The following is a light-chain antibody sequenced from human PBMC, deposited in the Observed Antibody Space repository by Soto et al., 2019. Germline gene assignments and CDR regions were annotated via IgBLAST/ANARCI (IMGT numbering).Light chain of an antibody. V-gene: IGKV4-1*01. CDR3: QQYYSTLPW. J-gene: IGKJ4*01. CDR2: WAS. Sequence: DIVMTQSPDSLAVSLGERATINCKSSQSVLYSSNNKNYLAWYQQKPGQPPKLLIYWASTRESGVPDRFSGSGSGTDFTLTISSLQAEDVAVYYCQQYYSTLPWVGGGTKVEIK. CDR1: QSVLYSSNNKNY.